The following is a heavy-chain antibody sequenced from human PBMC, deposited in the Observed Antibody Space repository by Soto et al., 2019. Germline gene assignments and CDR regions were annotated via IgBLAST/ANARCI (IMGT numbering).Heavy chain of an antibody. D-gene: IGHD5-12*01. CDR1: GFTFSSYA. V-gene: IGHV3-23*01. CDR3: ASTYGYLGLAWFDP. CDR2: ISGSGGST. Sequence: EVQLLESGGGLVQPGGSLRLSCVASGFTFSSYAMSWVRQPPGKGLEWVSAISGSGGSTYYADSVKGRFTISRGNSKNTLYLQMNSLRAEDTAVYYCASTYGYLGLAWFDPWCLGTLVAVAS. J-gene: IGHJ5*02.